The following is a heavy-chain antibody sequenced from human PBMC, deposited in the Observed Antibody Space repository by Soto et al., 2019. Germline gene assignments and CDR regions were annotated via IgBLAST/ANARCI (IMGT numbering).Heavy chain of an antibody. V-gene: IGHV4-59*01. CDR3: ARDRAYQLPYYFDY. J-gene: IGHJ4*02. Sequence: SETLSLTCTVSGGSISSYYWSWIRQPPGKGLEWIGYIYYSGSTNYNPSLKSRVTISVDTSKNQFSLKLSSVTAADTAVYYCARDRAYQLPYYFDYWGQGTLVTVSS. D-gene: IGHD2-2*01. CDR2: IYYSGST. CDR1: GGSISSYY.